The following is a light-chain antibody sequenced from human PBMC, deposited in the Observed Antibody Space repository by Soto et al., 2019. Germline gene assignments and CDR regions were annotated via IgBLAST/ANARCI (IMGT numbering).Light chain of an antibody. CDR1: SSDVGAYNY. V-gene: IGLV2-14*01. CDR2: EVS. Sequence: QSVLTQPASVSGSPGQSITISCTGTSSDVGAYNYVSWYQQHPGKAPKLMIFEVSDRPSGVSNRFSGSKSGNTASLTISGLQAEDEADYYCSSYTSSNPLLFRGGTQLTVL. CDR3: SSYTSSNPLL. J-gene: IGLJ2*01.